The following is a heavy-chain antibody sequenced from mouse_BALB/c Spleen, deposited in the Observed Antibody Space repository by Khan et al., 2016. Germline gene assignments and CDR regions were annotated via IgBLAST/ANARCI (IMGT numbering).Heavy chain of an antibody. V-gene: IGHV9-3-1*01. CDR3: ARYRYYYGSSRYFDV. J-gene: IGHJ1*01. CDR1: GYTFTNYG. D-gene: IGHD1-1*01. CDR2: INTYSGES. Sequence: QIQLVQSGPELKKPGKTVKISCKASGYTFTNYGMNWVKQAPGKGLKWMGWINTYSGESTYADDFKGRFAFSLETSANTAYLQINNLKNEDTATYFCARYRYYYGSSRYFDVRGAGTTVTVSS.